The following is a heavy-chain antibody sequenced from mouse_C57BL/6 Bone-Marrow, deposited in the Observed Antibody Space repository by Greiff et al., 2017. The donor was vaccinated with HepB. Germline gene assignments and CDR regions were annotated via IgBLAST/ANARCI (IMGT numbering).Heavy chain of an antibody. Sequence: VQLQQSGPELVKPGASVKISCKASGYSFTGYYMNWVKQSPEKSLEWIGEINPSTGGTTYNQKFKAKATLTVDKSSSTAYMQLKSLTSEDSAVYYCARYDYLFAYWGQGTLVTVSA. CDR3: ARYDYLFAY. J-gene: IGHJ3*01. CDR2: INPSTGGT. V-gene: IGHV1-42*01. CDR1: GYSFTGYY. D-gene: IGHD2-4*01.